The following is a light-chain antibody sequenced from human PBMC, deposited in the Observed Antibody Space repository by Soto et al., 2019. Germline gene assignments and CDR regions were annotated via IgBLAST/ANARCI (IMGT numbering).Light chain of an antibody. CDR1: SSDVGTYNL. V-gene: IGLV2-23*01. Sequence: QSALTQPASVSGSPGQSVTISCTGTSSDVGTYNLVSWYQQHPDKAPKLILYEDTKRPSGVPDRFSGSKSGNTASLTISWLQAEDEADYYCCSYAHTSRVFGGGTKLTVL. CDR2: EDT. J-gene: IGLJ3*02. CDR3: CSYAHTSRV.